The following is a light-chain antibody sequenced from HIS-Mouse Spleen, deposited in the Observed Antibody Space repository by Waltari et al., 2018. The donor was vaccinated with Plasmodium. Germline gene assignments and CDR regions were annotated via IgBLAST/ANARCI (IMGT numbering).Light chain of an antibody. Sequence: SYELTQPPSVSVSPGQTARITCSGDALPKKYAYWYQQKSGPAPGLVIYEDSKRPSGNPERFSGSSSGTMATLTISGAQVEDEADYYCYSTDSSGNHRVFGGGTKLTVL. V-gene: IGLV3-10*01. CDR1: ALPKKY. CDR3: YSTDSSGNHRV. J-gene: IGLJ3*02. CDR2: EDS.